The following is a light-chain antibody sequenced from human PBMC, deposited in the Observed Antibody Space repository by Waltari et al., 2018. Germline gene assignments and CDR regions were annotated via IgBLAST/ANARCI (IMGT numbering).Light chain of an antibody. Sequence: EIVLRQSRGPLSLSHGERAPLSCRASQGVGKYLAWYQQKPGQAPRLLMYDASTRATGIPDRFSGSGSGTDFSLTISRLEPEDFAVYYCQKYVNLPATFGQGTKVEIK. CDR2: DAS. CDR3: QKYVNLPAT. CDR1: QGVGKY. J-gene: IGKJ1*01. V-gene: IGKV3-20*01.